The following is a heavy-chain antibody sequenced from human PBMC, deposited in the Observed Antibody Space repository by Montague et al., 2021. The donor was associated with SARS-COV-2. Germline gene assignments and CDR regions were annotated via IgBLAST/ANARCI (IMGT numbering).Heavy chain of an antibody. D-gene: IGHD1-7*01. CDR2: VYYSGST. CDR3: ARHRVAYGWNYFDP. J-gene: IGHJ5*02. V-gene: IGHV4-39*01. Sequence: SETLSLTCTVSGVSISGYTYFWGWIRQPPGKGLEWIASVYYSGSTXYNPSLKSRVTISVDTSKNQSSLQVSSVTAADSAIYYCARHRVAYGWNYFDPWGRGTLVTVSS. CDR1: GVSISGYTYF.